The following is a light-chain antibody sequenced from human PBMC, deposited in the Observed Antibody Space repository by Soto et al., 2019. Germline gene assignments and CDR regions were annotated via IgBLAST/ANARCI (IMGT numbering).Light chain of an antibody. CDR1: GSDVGDSSH. Sequence: QSALTQPRSVSGSPGQSVTISCTATGSDVGDSSHVSWYQQLPGKAPKLMIYEVNKRPSGIPDRFSGSKSGNTASLTVSGLQPEDEAEYFCSSYSRSINYVFGTGTKLTVL. V-gene: IGLV2-8*01. CDR2: EVN. J-gene: IGLJ1*01. CDR3: SSYSRSINYV.